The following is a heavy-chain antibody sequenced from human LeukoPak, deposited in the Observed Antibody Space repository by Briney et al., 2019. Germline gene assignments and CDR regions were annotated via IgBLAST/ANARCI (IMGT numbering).Heavy chain of an antibody. CDR2: IYYSGST. J-gene: IGHJ4*02. CDR3: ARVSERSGWYFSFDY. CDR1: GGSISSSSYY. Sequence: SETLSLTCTVSGGSISSSSYYWGWIRQPPGKGLEWIGSIYYSGSTYYNPSLKSRVTISVDTSKNQFSLNLSSVTAADTAVYYCARVSERSGWYFSFDYWGQGTLVTVSS. V-gene: IGHV4-39*07. D-gene: IGHD6-19*01.